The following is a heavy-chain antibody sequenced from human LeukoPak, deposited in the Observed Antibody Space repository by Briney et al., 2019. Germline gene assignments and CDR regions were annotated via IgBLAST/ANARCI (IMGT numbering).Heavy chain of an antibody. CDR3: ARSGDSSGYYGAYYFDY. D-gene: IGHD3-22*01. V-gene: IGHV1-46*01. CDR1: GYTFTGYY. CDR2: INPNGGST. J-gene: IGHJ4*02. Sequence: ASVKVSCKASGYTFTGYYMHWVRQAPGQGLEWMGIINPNGGSTSYAQKFQGRVTMTRDMSTNTVYMALSSLKSEDTAVYSCARSGDSSGYYGAYYFDYWGQGTLVTVSS.